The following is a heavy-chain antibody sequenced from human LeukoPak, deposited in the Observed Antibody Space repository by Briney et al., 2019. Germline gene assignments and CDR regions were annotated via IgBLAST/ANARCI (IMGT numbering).Heavy chain of an antibody. J-gene: IGHJ5*02. Sequence: ASVKISCKVSGYTFTDYYMHWVQQAPGKGLEWMGLVDPEDGETIYAEKFQGRVTITADTSTDTAYMELSSLRSEDTAVHYCVVVPAAIRNSVWFDPWGQGTLVTVSS. D-gene: IGHD2-2*02. CDR2: VDPEDGET. CDR3: VVVPAAIRNSVWFDP. V-gene: IGHV1-69-2*01. CDR1: GYTFTDYY.